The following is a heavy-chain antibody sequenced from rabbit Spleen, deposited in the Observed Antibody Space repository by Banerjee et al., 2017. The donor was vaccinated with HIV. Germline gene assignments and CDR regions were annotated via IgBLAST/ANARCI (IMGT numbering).Heavy chain of an antibody. V-gene: IGHV1S43*01. J-gene: IGHJ3*01. CDR3: VRGASSSGYYSL. D-gene: IGHD1-1*01. CDR2: IDPLFGTT. Sequence: QQQLVESGGGLVKPEGSLTLTCKASGFDLSSYYYMCWVRQAPGKGLEWIGYIDPLFGTTYYANWVNGRFTISSHNAQNTLYLQLNSLTAADTATYFCVRGASSSGYYSLWGQGTLVTVS. CDR1: GFDLSSYYY.